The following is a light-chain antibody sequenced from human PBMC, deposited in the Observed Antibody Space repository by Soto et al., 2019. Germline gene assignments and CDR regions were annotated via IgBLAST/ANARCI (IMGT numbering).Light chain of an antibody. CDR1: SSDVGSYNL. V-gene: IGLV2-23*02. Sequence: QCALTQPASVSGSPGQSITISCTGTSSDVGSYNLVSWYQQHPGKAPKLMIYEVSKRPSGVSNRFSGSKSGNTASLTISGLQAEDEADYYCCSYAGSSTYVFGTVTKVT. CDR3: CSYAGSSTYV. J-gene: IGLJ1*01. CDR2: EVS.